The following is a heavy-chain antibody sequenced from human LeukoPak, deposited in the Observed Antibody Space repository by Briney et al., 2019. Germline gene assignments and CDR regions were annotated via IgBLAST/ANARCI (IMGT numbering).Heavy chain of an antibody. D-gene: IGHD2-2*01. CDR2: IIPIFGTA. V-gene: IGHV1-69*06. CDR3: ARSPWVCSSTSCYHDAFDI. Sequence: SVKVSCRASGGTFSSYAISWVRQAPGQGLEWMGGIIPIFGTANYAQKFQGRVTITADKSTSTAYMELSSLRSEDTAVYYCARSPWVCSSTSCYHDAFDIWGQGTMVTVSS. J-gene: IGHJ3*02. CDR1: GGTFSSYA.